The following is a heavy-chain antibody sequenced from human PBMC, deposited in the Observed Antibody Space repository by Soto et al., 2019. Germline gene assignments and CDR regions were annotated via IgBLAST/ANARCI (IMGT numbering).Heavy chain of an antibody. CDR3: AAGYCGGDCYLHN. Sequence: SVKVSCKASGFTFTSSAVQWVRQARGQRLEWIGWIVVGSGNTNYAQKFQERVTITRDMSTSTAYMELSSLRSEDTAVYYCAAGYCGGDCYLHNWGQGTLVTVSS. J-gene: IGHJ4*02. D-gene: IGHD2-21*02. V-gene: IGHV1-58*01. CDR1: GFTFTSSA. CDR2: IVVGSGNT.